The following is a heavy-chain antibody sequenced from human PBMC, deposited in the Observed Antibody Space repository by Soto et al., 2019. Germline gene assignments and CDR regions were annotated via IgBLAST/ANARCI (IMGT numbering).Heavy chain of an antibody. D-gene: IGHD6-13*01. J-gene: IGHJ3*02. Sequence: QVQLVQSGAELKKPGSSVKVSCQASGGTFSNYAISWVRQAPGQGLEWMGKIIPIFGTTNYAQNFRGRVTITADEYTTTAIMELSSLRSDDTALYYCARELPPAPGSFREDALDIWGQGTMITVSS. CDR3: ARELPPAPGSFREDALDI. CDR1: GGTFSNYA. V-gene: IGHV1-69*15. CDR2: IIPIFGTT.